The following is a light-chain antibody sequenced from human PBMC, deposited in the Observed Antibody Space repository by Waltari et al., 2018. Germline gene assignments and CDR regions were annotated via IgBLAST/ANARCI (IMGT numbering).Light chain of an antibody. J-gene: IGLJ7*01. V-gene: IGLV1-51*02. CDR2: ENT. CDR1: SSNIGINY. Sequence: QPALTQPPSVSAAPGQRVTISCSRRSSNIGINYVSWYRQFPGTDPKLLIYENTERPAGIPGRFSGSKSGTSATLDITGLQAEDEADYYCGTWDSSLSGAVFGGGTHLTVL. CDR3: GTWDSSLSGAV.